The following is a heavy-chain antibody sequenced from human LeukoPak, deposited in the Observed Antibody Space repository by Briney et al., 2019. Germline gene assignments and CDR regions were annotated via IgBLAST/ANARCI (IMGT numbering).Heavy chain of an antibody. D-gene: IGHD2-15*01. V-gene: IGHV4-38-2*01. CDR2: IYYSGST. CDR1: GFTFSSYG. Sequence: GSLRLSCAASGFTFSSYGMHWVRQAPGKGLEWIGTIYYSGSTYYNPSLKSRVTISLDTSKNQFSLKLSSVTAADPAVYYCGRKLVVVGGDNWLDPGGQGTLVTVSS. CDR3: GRKLVVVGGDNWLDP. J-gene: IGHJ5*02.